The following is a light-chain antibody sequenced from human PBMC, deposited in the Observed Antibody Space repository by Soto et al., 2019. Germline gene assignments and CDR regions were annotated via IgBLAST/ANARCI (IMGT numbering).Light chain of an antibody. CDR1: QSIVYTSNHNNY. V-gene: IGKV4-1*01. CDR2: WAS. CDR3: QQYYSTPYT. Sequence: DIVMTQSPDSLAVSLGERATINCKSSQSIVYTSNHNNYLAWYQQKPGQPPKLLISWASTRESGVPDRFSGSGSGTDFTLTITSLQAEDVAVYYCQQYYSTPYTFGQGTRLEIK. J-gene: IGKJ2*01.